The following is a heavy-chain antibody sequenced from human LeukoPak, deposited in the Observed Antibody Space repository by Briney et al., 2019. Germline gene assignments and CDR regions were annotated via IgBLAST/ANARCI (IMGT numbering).Heavy chain of an antibody. J-gene: IGHJ4*02. V-gene: IGHV4-59*12. CDR1: GGSISSYY. Sequence: PSETLSLTCTVSGGSISSYYWSWIRQPPGKGLEWIGYIYYSGSANYNPSLKSRVTISVDRSNNQFSLKLSSVTAADTAVYYCASLTSYYFDYWGQGALVTVSS. CDR3: ASLTSYYFDY. CDR2: IYYSGSA.